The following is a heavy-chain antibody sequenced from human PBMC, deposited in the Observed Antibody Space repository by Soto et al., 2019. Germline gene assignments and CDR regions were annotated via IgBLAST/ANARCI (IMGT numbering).Heavy chain of an antibody. V-gene: IGHV3-7*01. J-gene: IGHJ4*02. CDR3: AAGFPSEY. D-gene: IGHD3-10*01. CDR1: GFTFSSSW. Sequence: EVQLVESGGVLVQPGGSLIVSCAASGFTFSSSWMNWVRQAPGKGLEWVANINGDGSEEYYVDSVRGRFTISRDNSKKSLLLQMNSLRAEDTAVYYCAAGFPSEYWGQGTLLTVSS. CDR2: INGDGSEE.